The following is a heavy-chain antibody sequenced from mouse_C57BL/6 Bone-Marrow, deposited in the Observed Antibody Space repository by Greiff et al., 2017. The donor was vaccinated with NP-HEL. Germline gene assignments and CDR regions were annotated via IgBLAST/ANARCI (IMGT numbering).Heavy chain of an antibody. D-gene: IGHD2-2*01. Sequence: QVQLQQPGAELVKPGASVKLSCKASGYTFTSYWMHWVKQRPGQGLEWIGMIHPNSGSTNYNEKFKSKATLTVDKSSSTAYMQLSSLTSEDSAVYYCARSDYGYDGDYWGQGTTLTVSS. CDR1: GYTFTSYW. CDR3: ARSDYGYDGDY. V-gene: IGHV1-64*01. CDR2: IHPNSGST. J-gene: IGHJ2*01.